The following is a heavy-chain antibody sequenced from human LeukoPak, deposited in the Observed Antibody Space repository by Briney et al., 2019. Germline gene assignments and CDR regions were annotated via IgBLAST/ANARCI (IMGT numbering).Heavy chain of an antibody. V-gene: IGHV4-34*01. Sequence: SETLSPTCAVYGGSFSGYYWSWIRQPPGKGLEWIGEINHSGSTNYNPSLKSRVTISVDTSKNQFSLKLSSVTAADTAVYYCARGVSRGYSYGRYYMDVWGKGTTVTASS. J-gene: IGHJ6*03. CDR2: INHSGST. D-gene: IGHD5-18*01. CDR1: GGSFSGYY. CDR3: ARGVSRGYSYGRYYMDV.